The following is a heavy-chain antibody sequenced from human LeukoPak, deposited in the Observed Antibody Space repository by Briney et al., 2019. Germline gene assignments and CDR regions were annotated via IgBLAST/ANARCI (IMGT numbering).Heavy chain of an antibody. CDR3: ARGERGYSYGKGGYYYGMDV. Sequence: ASVKVSCKASGYTFTSYYMHWVRQAPGQGLEWMGIINPSGGSTSYAQKFQGRVTMTRDTSTSTVYMELSSLRSEDTAVYYCARGERGYSYGKGGYYYGMDVWGQGTTVTVSS. CDR1: GYTFTSYY. CDR2: INPSGGST. J-gene: IGHJ6*02. V-gene: IGHV1-46*01. D-gene: IGHD5-18*01.